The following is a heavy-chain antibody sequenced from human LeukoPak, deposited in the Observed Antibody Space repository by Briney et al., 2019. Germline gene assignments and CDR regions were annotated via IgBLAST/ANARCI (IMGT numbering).Heavy chain of an antibody. CDR3: AKDRELVRAFDI. CDR1: GFTFSSYA. V-gene: IGHV3-30-3*01. D-gene: IGHD1-26*01. J-gene: IGHJ3*02. Sequence: GGSLRLSCAASGFTFSSYAMHWVRQAPGKGLEWVAVISYDGSNKYYADSVKGRFTISRDNSKNTLYLQMNSLRAEDTAVYYCAKDRELVRAFDIWGQGTMVTVSS. CDR2: ISYDGSNK.